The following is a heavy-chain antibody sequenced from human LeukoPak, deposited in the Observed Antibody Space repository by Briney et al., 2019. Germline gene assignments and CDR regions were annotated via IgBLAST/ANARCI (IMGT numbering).Heavy chain of an antibody. D-gene: IGHD4-17*01. CDR3: ARGDDYGDYWGLY. CDR2: NSTYNGNT. CDR1: GSTFSSYA. J-gene: IGHJ4*02. V-gene: IGHV1-18*01. Sequence: ASVKVSCKASGSTFSSYAISWVRQAPGQGLEWMGWNSTYNGNTNYAQKLQGRVTMTTDTSTSTAYMELRSLISDDAAVYYCARGDDYGDYWGLYWGQGTLVTVSS.